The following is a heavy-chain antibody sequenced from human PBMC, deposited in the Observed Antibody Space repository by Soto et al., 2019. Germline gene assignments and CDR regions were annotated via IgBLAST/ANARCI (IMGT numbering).Heavy chain of an antibody. V-gene: IGHV1-18*01. J-gene: IGHJ5*02. Sequence: QVQLVQSGTELKKPGASVMVSCKTSGYTFTSYGISWERQAPGQGPEWMGLISPYNGDTIYARKFQGRVIVTADTATRTVYLELRSLRSDDTAVYYCVRDASSGYRGWWDPWGQGTLVTVSS. D-gene: IGHD6-25*01. CDR1: GYTFTSYG. CDR3: VRDASSGYRGWWDP. CDR2: ISPYNGDT.